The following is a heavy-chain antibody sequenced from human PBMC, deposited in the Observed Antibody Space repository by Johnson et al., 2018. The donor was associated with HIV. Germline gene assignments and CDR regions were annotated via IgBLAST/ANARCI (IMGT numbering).Heavy chain of an antibody. Sequence: QVQLVESGGGVVQPGRSLRLSCAASGFTFSRYGMHWVRQAPGKGLEWVTIISYDGSNKYYADSVKGRFTISRDNSKNTLYLQMNSLRAEDTAVYYCAREGVEGAFDIWGQGTMVTVSS. CDR3: AREGVEGAFDI. D-gene: IGHD2-15*01. CDR2: ISYDGSNK. V-gene: IGHV3-30*03. J-gene: IGHJ3*02. CDR1: GFTFSRYG.